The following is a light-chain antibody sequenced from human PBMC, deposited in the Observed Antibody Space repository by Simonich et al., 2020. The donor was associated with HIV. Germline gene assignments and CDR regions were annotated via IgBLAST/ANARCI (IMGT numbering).Light chain of an antibody. CDR1: QSVLYNSNSKNY. V-gene: IGKV4-1*01. CDR3: QQYYITPHT. CDR2: WAS. Sequence: DIVMTQSPDSLAVSLGERTTINCKSSQSVLYNSNSKNYLAWYQQKPGQPPKLLIYWASTRESWVPERCSGSGSGTDFTLTINNLQAEDVAVYYCQQYYITPHTFGQGTKVEIK. J-gene: IGKJ1*01.